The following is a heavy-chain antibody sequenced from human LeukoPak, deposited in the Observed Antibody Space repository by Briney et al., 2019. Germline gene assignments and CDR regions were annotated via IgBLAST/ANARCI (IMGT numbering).Heavy chain of an antibody. CDR1: GFTFSSYE. V-gene: IGHV3-48*03. CDR3: ARDKSSGWYYPFDYYYYMDV. D-gene: IGHD6-19*01. Sequence: GGSLRLSCAASGFTFSSYEMNWVRQAPGKGLEWVSYISSSGSTIYYADSVKGRFTISRDNAKNSLYLQMNSLRAEDTAVYYCARDKSSGWYYPFDYYYYMDVWGKGTTVTISS. CDR2: ISSSGSTI. J-gene: IGHJ6*03.